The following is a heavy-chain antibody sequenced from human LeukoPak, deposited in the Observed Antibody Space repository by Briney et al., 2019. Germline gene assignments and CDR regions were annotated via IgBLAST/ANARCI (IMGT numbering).Heavy chain of an antibody. J-gene: IGHJ6*02. CDR2: IWHDGATK. CDR1: GFIFSNYA. D-gene: IGHD3-10*01. V-gene: IGHV3-33*06. CDR3: AKDRYGSGSYYKIQNGMDV. Sequence: GGSLRLSCKTSGFIFSNYAMHWVRQAPGKGLDWVAMIWHDGATKFYADSVKGRFTISRDNSKNTLYLQMNSLRAEDTAVYYCAKDRYGSGSYYKIQNGMDVWGQGTTVTVSS.